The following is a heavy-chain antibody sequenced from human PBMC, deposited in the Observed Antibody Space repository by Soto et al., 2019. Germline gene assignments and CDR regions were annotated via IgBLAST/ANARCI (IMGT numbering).Heavy chain of an antibody. J-gene: IGHJ6*02. CDR1: GYTFTDYY. Sequence: QVHLVQSGAVVKKPGASVTVSCKASGYTFTDYYLHWVRHVRQAPGQAREWIGVINPSNGRTTYAQKFQGRVTMTRDTSSSTVYMDLSNLRSDDTAVYYCAREVVATMDIYYSGMDVWGQGTTVTVSS. V-gene: IGHV1-46*01. CDR2: INPSNGRT. CDR3: AREVVATMDIYYSGMDV. D-gene: IGHD5-12*01.